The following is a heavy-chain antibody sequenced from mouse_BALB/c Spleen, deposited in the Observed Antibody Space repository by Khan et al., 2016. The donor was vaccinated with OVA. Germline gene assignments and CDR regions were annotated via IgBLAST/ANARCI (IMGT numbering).Heavy chain of an antibody. Sequence: QVQLQQSGAELAKPGASVKMSCKASGYTFINYWILWIKQRPGQGLEWIGYINPSTGYTEYNQNFKDKATLTEDKSSSTAYLQLSSLTSEDSTVYYCERRGLRWDFDDWSQGTTRTVSS. D-gene: IGHD1-1*01. J-gene: IGHJ2*01. V-gene: IGHV1-7*01. CDR3: ERRGLRWDFDD. CDR1: GYTFINYW. CDR2: INPSTGYT.